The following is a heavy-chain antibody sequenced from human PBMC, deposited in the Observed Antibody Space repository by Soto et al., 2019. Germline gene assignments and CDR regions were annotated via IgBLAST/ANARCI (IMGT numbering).Heavy chain of an antibody. Sequence: QVQLVESGGGVVQPGRSLRLSCAASGFTFSSYAMHWVRQAPGKGLEWVAVISYDGSNKYYADSVKGRFTISRDNSKNTLYLQMNSLRAEDTAVYYCARDETGQQLLDYWGQGTLVTVSS. CDR3: ARDETGQQLLDY. CDR2: ISYDGSNK. V-gene: IGHV3-30-3*01. CDR1: GFTFSSYA. D-gene: IGHD6-13*01. J-gene: IGHJ4*02.